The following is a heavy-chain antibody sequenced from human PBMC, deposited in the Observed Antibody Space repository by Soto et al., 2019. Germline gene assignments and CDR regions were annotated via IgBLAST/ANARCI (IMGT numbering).Heavy chain of an antibody. J-gene: IGHJ6*02. V-gene: IGHV5-51*03. D-gene: IGHD3-9*01. CDR2: IYPDDSDT. Sequence: GESLKISCKSSGYSFSSYWIAWVRLMPGKGLEWMGSIYPDDSDTKYSPSFQGQVTISADKSISAAYLQWSSLKASDTAIYYCARNSLTGYYNYYYCMDVWGQGTTFTVSS. CDR1: GYSFSSYW. CDR3: ARNSLTGYYNYYYCMDV.